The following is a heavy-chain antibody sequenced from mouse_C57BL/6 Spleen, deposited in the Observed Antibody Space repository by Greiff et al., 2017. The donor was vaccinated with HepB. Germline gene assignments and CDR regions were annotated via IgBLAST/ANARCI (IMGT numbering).Heavy chain of an antibody. V-gene: IGHV1-52*01. Sequence: QVQLQQPGAELVRPGSSVKLSCKASGYTFTSYWMHWVKQRPIQGLEWIGNIDPSDSETHYNQKFKDKATLTVDKSSSTAYMQLSSLTSEDSAVYYRARGQGQGGLDYWGQGTTLTVSS. CDR2: IDPSDSET. CDR1: GYTFTSYW. CDR3: ARGQGQGGLDY. D-gene: IGHD3-3*01. J-gene: IGHJ2*01.